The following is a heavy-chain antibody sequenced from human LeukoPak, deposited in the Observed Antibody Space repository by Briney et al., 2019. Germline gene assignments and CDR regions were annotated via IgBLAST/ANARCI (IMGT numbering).Heavy chain of an antibody. Sequence: GGSLRLSCAASGFTFSSYGMHWVRQAPGKGLEWVAVISYDGGNKYYADSVKGRFTISRDNSKDTLYLQMNSLGAEDTAVYYCAKDEGSGLIDYWGQGTLVTVSS. CDR2: ISYDGGNK. D-gene: IGHD6-19*01. CDR3: AKDEGSGLIDY. CDR1: GFTFSSYG. J-gene: IGHJ4*02. V-gene: IGHV3-30*18.